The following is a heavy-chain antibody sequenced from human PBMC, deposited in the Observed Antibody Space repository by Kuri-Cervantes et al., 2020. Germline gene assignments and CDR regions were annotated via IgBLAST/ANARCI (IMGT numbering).Heavy chain of an antibody. D-gene: IGHD6-19*01. V-gene: IGHV3-30*02. Sequence: GGSLRLSCATSGFTLNSYDMHLVRQAPGKGLEWVAVIWYDGSNTYYADSVKGRFTISRDNSKNTLYLQMNSLRAEDTAVYYCAYSSGWTEGAFDIWGQGTMVTVSS. J-gene: IGHJ3*02. CDR1: GFTLNSYD. CDR3: AYSSGWTEGAFDI. CDR2: IWYDGSNT.